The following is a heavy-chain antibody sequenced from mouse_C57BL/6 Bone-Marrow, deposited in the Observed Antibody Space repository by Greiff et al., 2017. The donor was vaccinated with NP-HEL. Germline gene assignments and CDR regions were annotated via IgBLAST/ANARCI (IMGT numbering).Heavy chain of an antibody. V-gene: IGHV2-2*01. J-gene: IGHJ2*01. CDR2: IWSGGST. CDR1: GFSLTSYG. D-gene: IGHD2-5*01. CDR3: ARNKDYSNLERVLYYFDY. Sequence: QVQLKESGPGLVQPSQSLSITCTVSGFSLTSYGVHWVRQSPGKGLEWLGVIWSGGSTDYNAAFISRLSISKDNSKSQVFFKMNSLQADDTAIYYCARNKDYSNLERVLYYFDYWGQGTTLTVSS.